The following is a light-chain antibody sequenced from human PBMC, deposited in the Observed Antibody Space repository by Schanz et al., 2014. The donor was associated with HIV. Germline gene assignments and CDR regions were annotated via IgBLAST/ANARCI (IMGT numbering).Light chain of an antibody. J-gene: IGKJ1*01. Sequence: EIVLTQSPGTLSLSPGERATLSCRASQSVSGFLAWYQQKPGQAPRLLIYGASTRATGIPARFSGSGSGTEFTLTISSLQSEDFAVYYCQQYNDWPPRWTFGQGTKVEIK. CDR3: QQYNDWPPRWT. CDR1: QSVSGF. V-gene: IGKV3-15*01. CDR2: GAS.